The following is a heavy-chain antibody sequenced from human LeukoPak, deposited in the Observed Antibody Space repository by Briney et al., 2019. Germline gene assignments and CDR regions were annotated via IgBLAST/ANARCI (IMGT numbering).Heavy chain of an antibody. CDR2: ISGSGGNT. D-gene: IGHD3-22*01. Sequence: PGGSLRLSCAASGFTFSSYGMSWVRQAPGKGLEWVSAISGSGGNTYYADSVKGRFTISRDNSKNTLYLQMNSLRAEDTAVYYCAKVNYYDSSNDYWGQGTLVTVSS. J-gene: IGHJ4*02. CDR3: AKVNYYDSSNDY. V-gene: IGHV3-23*01. CDR1: GFTFSSYG.